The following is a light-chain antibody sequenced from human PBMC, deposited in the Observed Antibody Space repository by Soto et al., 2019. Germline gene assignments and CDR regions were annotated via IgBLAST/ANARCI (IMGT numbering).Light chain of an antibody. J-gene: IGLJ2*01. CDR3: STYTTSTTVV. V-gene: IGLV2-14*01. CDR2: DVN. CDR1: SSDVGVYNY. Sequence: QSALTQPASVSGSPGQSITISCTGASSDVGVYNYVSWYQLHPGKAPKLVIYDVNNRPSGISNRFSGSQSGNTASLTISGLQAEDEADYYCSTYTTSTTVVFGGGTKVTVL.